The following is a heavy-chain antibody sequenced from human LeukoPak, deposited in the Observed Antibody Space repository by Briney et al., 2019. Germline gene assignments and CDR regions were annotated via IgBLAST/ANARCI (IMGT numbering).Heavy chain of an antibody. Sequence: SETLSLTCAVYGGSFSGYYWSWIRQPPGKGLEWIGEINHSGSTNYNPSLKSRVTISVDTSKNQFSLKLSSVTAADTAVYYCIADCSSTSCYGQRDYWGQGTLVTVSS. V-gene: IGHV4-34*01. CDR3: IADCSSTSCYGQRDY. CDR1: GGSFSGYY. D-gene: IGHD2-2*01. J-gene: IGHJ4*02. CDR2: INHSGST.